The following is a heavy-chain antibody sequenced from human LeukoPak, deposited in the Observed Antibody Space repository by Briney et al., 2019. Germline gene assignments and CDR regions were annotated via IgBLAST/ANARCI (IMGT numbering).Heavy chain of an antibody. J-gene: IGHJ4*02. V-gene: IGHV3-23*01. CDR2: ISGSGGST. CDR1: GFTFSSYS. CDR3: AKNKGTSSSSQND. Sequence: PGGSLRLSCAASGFTFSSYSMNWVRQAPGKGLEWVSAISGSGGSTYYADSVKGRFTISRDNSKNTLYLQMNSLRAEDTAVYYCAKNKGTSSSSQNDWGQGTLVTVSS. D-gene: IGHD6-19*01.